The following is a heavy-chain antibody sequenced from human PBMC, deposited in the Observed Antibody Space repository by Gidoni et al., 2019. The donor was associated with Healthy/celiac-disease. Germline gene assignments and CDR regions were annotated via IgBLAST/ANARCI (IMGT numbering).Heavy chain of an antibody. V-gene: IGHV3-15*01. CDR1: GFTFSKAW. J-gene: IGHJ6*02. CDR2: IKSKTDGGTT. D-gene: IGHD4-17*01. Sequence: EVQLVESGGGLVKPGGSLRLSCAASGFTFSKAWMSWVRQAPGKGLEWVGRIKSKTDGGTTDYAAPVKGRFTISRDDSKNTLYLQMNSLKTEDTAVYYCTTTTVTTLYYYYGMDVWGQGTTVTVSS. CDR3: TTTTVTTLYYYYGMDV.